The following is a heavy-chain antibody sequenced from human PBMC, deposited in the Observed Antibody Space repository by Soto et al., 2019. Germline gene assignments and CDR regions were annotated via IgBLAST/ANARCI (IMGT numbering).Heavy chain of an antibody. D-gene: IGHD3-10*01. J-gene: IGHJ4*02. CDR2: ISTTGGST. V-gene: IGHV3-23*01. CDR1: GFTFNAYS. CDR3: ARPDGSTYGFRY. Sequence: DVQLLESGGSLVQPGGSLRLSCAASGFTFNAYSLSWVRQAPGKGLEWVSAISTTGGSTYYADSVKGRFTISRDNSQNTLSLQMSSLRAEDTAVYFCARPDGSTYGFRYWGQGTLVTVSS.